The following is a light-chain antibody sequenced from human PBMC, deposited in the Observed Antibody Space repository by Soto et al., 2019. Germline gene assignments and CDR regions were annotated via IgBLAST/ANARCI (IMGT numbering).Light chain of an antibody. CDR1: QGISSY. J-gene: IGKJ2*01. CDR2: AAS. V-gene: IGKV1-9*01. CDR3: QQLNSYPRT. Sequence: DIQLTQSTSLLSASVGDRVTITCRASQGISSYLAWYQQRPGKAPKLLIYAASTLQSGVPSRFSGSGSGTEFTLTISSLQPEAFATFYCQQLNSYPRTFGQGTKMEIK.